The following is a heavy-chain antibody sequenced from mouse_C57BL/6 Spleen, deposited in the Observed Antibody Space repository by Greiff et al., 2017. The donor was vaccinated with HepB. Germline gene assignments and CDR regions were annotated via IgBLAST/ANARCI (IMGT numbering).Heavy chain of an antibody. V-gene: IGHV1-80*01. CDR1: GYAFSSYW. CDR3: ARYSTPYWYFDV. Sequence: VQLQQSGAELVKPGASVKISCKASGYAFSSYWMNWVKQRPGKGLEWIGQIYPGDGDTNYNGKFKGKATLTADKSSSTAYMQLSSLTSEDSAVYFCARYSTPYWYFDVWGTGTTVTVSS. CDR2: IYPGDGDT. D-gene: IGHD2-14*01. J-gene: IGHJ1*03.